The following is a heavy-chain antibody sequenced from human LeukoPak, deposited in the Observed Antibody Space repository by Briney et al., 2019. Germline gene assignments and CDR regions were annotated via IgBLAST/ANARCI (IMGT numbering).Heavy chain of an antibody. V-gene: IGHV3-23*01. D-gene: IGHD5-12*01. Sequence: GGSLRLSCAASGFTFSSYGMTWVRQAPGKGLEWVSTISDNDGSTYYADSVKGRFTISRDNSKNTLYLQMNSLRAEDTAVYYCAKDRSAYSGYELRFGFVYWGQGTLVTVSS. CDR1: GFTFSSYG. CDR3: AKDRSAYSGYELRFGFVY. CDR2: ISDNDGST. J-gene: IGHJ4*02.